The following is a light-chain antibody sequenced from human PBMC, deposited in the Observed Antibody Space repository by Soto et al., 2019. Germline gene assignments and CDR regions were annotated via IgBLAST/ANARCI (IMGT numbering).Light chain of an antibody. CDR3: QQYNSYPYT. J-gene: IGKJ2*01. CDR2: KAS. Sequence: DIRITQSPSTLSASVEDRVTITCRASQSISSWLAWYQQKPGKAPKLLIYKASSLESGVPSRFSGSGSGTEFTLTISSLQPDDFATYYCQQYNSYPYTFGQGTKLEIK. CDR1: QSISSW. V-gene: IGKV1-5*03.